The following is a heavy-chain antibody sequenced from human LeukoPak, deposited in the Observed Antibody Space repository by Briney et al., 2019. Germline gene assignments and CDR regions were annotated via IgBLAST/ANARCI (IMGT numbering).Heavy chain of an antibody. Sequence: GGSLRLSCAASGFSFTNAWMSWVRQAPGKGLEWVGRINTDGSSTTYADSVKGRFTISRDNAKNTLYLQMNSLRAEDTAVYYCARYSSGWYDGMDVWGQGTTVTVSS. V-gene: IGHV3-74*01. CDR2: INTDGSST. D-gene: IGHD6-19*01. CDR3: ARYSSGWYDGMDV. J-gene: IGHJ6*02. CDR1: GFSFTNAW.